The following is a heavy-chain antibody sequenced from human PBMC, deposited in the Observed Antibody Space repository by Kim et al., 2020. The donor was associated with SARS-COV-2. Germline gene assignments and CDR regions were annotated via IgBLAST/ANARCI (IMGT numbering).Heavy chain of an antibody. CDR2: IWYDGSNK. D-gene: IGHD5-12*01. V-gene: IGHV3-33*01. CDR1: GFTFSSYG. CDR3: ARAFSGYRLYYYGMDV. Sequence: GGSLRLSCAASGFTFSSYGMHWVRQAPGKGLEWVAVIWYDGSNKYYADSVKGRFTISRDNSKNTLYLQMNSLRAEDTAVYYCARAFSGYRLYYYGMDVWGQGTTVTVSS. J-gene: IGHJ6*02.